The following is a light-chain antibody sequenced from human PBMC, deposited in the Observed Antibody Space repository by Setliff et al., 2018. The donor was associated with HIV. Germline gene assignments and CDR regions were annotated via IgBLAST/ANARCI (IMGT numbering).Light chain of an antibody. V-gene: IGLV1-40*01. CDR2: SFT. CDR3: QSYDSSLSGYV. Sequence: QSVLTQPPSVSGAPGQRVTISCTGSSSNIGAGFDVHWYQQFPGTAPKLLIYSFTNRPSGVPDRFSGSKSGTSVSLAIAGLQAEDEADYYCQSYDSSLSGYVFGTGTKVTVL. J-gene: IGLJ1*01. CDR1: SSNIGAGFD.